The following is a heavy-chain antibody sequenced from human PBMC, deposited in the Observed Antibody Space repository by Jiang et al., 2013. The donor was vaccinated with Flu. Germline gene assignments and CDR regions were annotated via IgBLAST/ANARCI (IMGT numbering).Heavy chain of an antibody. V-gene: IGHV4-59*01. CDR2: IYYSGIT. CDR3: ARSTRPGVRYFDY. J-gene: IGHJ4*02. Sequence: GSGLVKPSETLSLTCTVSGGSINTYCWSWIRQPPGKGLEYIGYIYYSGITNYNPSLKSRVTISVDTSKNQFSLKLSSVTAADTAVYYCARSTRPGVRYFDYWGQGTLVTVS. D-gene: IGHD2-15*01. CDR1: GGSINTYC.